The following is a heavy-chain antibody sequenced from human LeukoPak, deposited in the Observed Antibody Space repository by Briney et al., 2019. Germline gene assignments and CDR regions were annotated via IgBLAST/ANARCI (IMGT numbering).Heavy chain of an antibody. CDR3: ARDPSNTSGWYIWFDF. J-gene: IGHJ5*01. CDR1: AYTVKNYG. Sequence: GASVKCSCKASAYTVKNYGISWVGQAPGQGLEWMGWISTYNGDTKHAQKVQGRLNLTADASTSTAYMELRGLRSDDTAVYYCARDPSNTSGWYIWFDFWGQGTLVTVSS. CDR2: ISTYNGDT. V-gene: IGHV1-18*04. D-gene: IGHD6-19*01.